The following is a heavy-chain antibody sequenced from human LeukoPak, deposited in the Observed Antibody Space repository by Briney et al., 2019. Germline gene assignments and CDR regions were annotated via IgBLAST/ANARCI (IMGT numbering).Heavy chain of an antibody. V-gene: IGHV3-53*01. Sequence: GGSLRLSCAASGFTVNTNHMHWVRQAPGKGLEWVSTIYNGGSTYYVDSVKGRFTISRDNFKNTLYLQMNSLRAEDTAVYYCATSIVGFSYDEHFQHWGQGTLVAVSS. J-gene: IGHJ1*01. CDR2: IYNGGST. D-gene: IGHD1-26*01. CDR1: GFTVNTNH. CDR3: ATSIVGFSYDEHFQH.